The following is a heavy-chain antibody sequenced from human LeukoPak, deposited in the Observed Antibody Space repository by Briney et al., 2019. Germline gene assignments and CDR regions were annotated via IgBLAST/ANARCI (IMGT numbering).Heavy chain of an antibody. CDR1: GYIFTTHW. V-gene: IGHV5-51*01. CDR3: ARLTSDSTMIVVVRGTHFVY. Sequence: GESLKISGRGSGYIFTTHWIGWVGQLPGKGLEWLGIIFPGDSDTRYSPSFQGQVTISADKTISTAYLQWSSLKASDTAMYYCARLTSDSTMIVVVRGTHFVYWGQGTMVTDSS. J-gene: IGHJ4*02. CDR2: IFPGDSDT. D-gene: IGHD3-22*01.